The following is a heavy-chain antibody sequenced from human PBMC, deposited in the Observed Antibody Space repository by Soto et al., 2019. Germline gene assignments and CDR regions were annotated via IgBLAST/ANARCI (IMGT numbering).Heavy chain of an antibody. CDR3: ARGRIAAAVDY. Sequence: QVQLQQWGAGLLKPSETLSLTCAVYGGSFSGYYWSWIRQPPGKGLEWIGEINHSGSTNYNPSLNSRVTISVDTSKNQFSLKLSSVTAADTAVYYCARGRIAAAVDYWGQGTLVTVSS. D-gene: IGHD6-13*01. CDR1: GGSFSGYY. J-gene: IGHJ4*02. CDR2: INHSGST. V-gene: IGHV4-34*01.